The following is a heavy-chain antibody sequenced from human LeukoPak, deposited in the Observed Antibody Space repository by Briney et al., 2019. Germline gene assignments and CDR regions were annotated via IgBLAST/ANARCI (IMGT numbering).Heavy chain of an antibody. CDR2: ISGSGGST. V-gene: IGHV3-23*01. D-gene: IGHD5-18*01. Sequence: QPGGSLRLSCAASGFTFSSYAMSWVRQAPGKGLEWVSAISGSGGSTYYADSVKGRFTISRDNSKNTLYLQMNSLRAEDTAVYYCAKVSVEWIQLWFPTAFDIWGQGTMVTVSS. CDR3: AKVSVEWIQLWFPTAFDI. J-gene: IGHJ3*02. CDR1: GFTFSSYA.